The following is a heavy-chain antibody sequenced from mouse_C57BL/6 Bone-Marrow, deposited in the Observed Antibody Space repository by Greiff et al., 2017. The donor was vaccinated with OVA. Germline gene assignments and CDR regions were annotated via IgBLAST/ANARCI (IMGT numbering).Heavy chain of an antibody. D-gene: IGHD1-1*01. CDR1: GYTFTSYW. V-gene: IGHV1-53*01. J-gene: IGHJ4*01. CDR3: ATPFYYYGSSFYAMDY. Sequence: VQLQQSGTELVKPGASVKLSCKASGYTFTSYWMHWVNQSPGQGLEWIGNINPSNGGTNYNEKFKSKATLTVDKSSSTAYMQLSSLTSEDSAVYYCATPFYYYGSSFYAMDYWGQGTSVTVSS. CDR2: INPSNGGT.